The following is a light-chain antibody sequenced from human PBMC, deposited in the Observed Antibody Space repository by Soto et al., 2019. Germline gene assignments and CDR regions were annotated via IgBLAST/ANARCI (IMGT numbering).Light chain of an antibody. Sequence: DIQMTQSPSSLSASVADRVTITCRASQSIRRSLNWYQQKPGKAPNLLIYAASSLQTGVPSRFTGSGSGTDFTLTISNLQPEDFAFYYCQQTYSSPRTFGQGTKVEIK. V-gene: IGKV1-39*01. J-gene: IGKJ1*01. CDR1: QSIRRS. CDR2: AAS. CDR3: QQTYSSPRT.